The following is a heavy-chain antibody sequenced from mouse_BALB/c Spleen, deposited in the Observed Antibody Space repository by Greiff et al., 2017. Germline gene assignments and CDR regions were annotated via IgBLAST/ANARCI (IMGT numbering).Heavy chain of an antibody. CDR3: ARDGSSYDYYAMDY. CDR1: GYSFTGYN. Sequence: VQLQQSGPELEKPGASVKISCKASGYSFTGYNMNWVKQSNGKSLEWIGNIDPYYGGTSYNQKFKGKATLTVDKSSSTAYMELSSLTSEDSAVYYCARDGSSYDYYAMDYWGQGTSVTVSS. D-gene: IGHD1-1*01. J-gene: IGHJ4*01. V-gene: IGHV1-39*01. CDR2: IDPYYGGT.